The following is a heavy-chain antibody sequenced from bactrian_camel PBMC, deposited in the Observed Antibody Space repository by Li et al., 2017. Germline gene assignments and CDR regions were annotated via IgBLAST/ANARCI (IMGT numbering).Heavy chain of an antibody. CDR2: IDSGGSTT. CDR1: GYTFGTYC. CDR3: ARVRGVVAVGFVDY. V-gene: IGHV3S25*01. D-gene: IGHD6*01. J-gene: IGHJ4*01. Sequence: QLVESGGGSAQAGGSLRLSCAASGYTFGTYCMGWFRQAPGKEREAVASIDSGGSTTYYADSVKGRFTASRDNAQNTVYLQMNSLKPDDTAVYSCARVRGVVAVGFVDYWGQGTQVTVS.